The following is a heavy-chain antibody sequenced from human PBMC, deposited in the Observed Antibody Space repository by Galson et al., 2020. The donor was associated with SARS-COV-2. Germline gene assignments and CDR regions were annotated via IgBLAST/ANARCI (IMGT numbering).Heavy chain of an antibody. CDR1: RLTCGEQE. CDR2: ISMSGITI. Sequence: GGSLRLSGPHSRLTCGEQERKSVGQGKRVKLNWLSYISMSGITIYYADSVKGRFTISRDNAENSLYLQMNSLRAEDTGIYYCVTGDLWFASWG. V-gene: IGHV3-48*03. J-gene: IGHJ5*01. CDR3: VTGDLWFAS.